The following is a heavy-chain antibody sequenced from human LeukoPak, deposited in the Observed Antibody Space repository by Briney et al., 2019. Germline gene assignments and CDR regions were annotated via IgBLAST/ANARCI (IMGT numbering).Heavy chain of an antibody. J-gene: IGHJ3*02. V-gene: IGHV3-23*01. Sequence: GGSLRLSCAASGFTFSNYAMSWVRQAPGKGLEWVSAISGSGGSTYYADSVKGRFTISRDNSKNTLYLQMNSLRAKDTAVYYCALNGREVPSGAFDIWGQGTMVTVSS. D-gene: IGHD3-16*02. CDR1: GFTFSNYA. CDR2: ISGSGGST. CDR3: ALNGREVPSGAFDI.